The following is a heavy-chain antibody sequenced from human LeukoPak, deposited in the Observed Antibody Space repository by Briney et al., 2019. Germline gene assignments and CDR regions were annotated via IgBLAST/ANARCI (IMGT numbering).Heavy chain of an antibody. CDR2: IIPIFGTA. CDR3: ARGTTVTTNWFDP. CDR1: GGTFSSYA. Sequence: SVKVSCKASGGTFSSYAISWVRQAPGQGLEWMGGIIPIFGTANYAQKFQGRVTITTDESTSTAYMELSSLRSEDTAVYYCARGTTVTTNWFDPWGQGTLVTVSS. V-gene: IGHV1-69*05. D-gene: IGHD4-11*01. J-gene: IGHJ5*02.